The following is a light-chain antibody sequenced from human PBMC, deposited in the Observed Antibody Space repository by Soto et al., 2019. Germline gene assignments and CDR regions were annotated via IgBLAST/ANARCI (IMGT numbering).Light chain of an antibody. CDR1: SSDVGTYNY. Sequence: QPALTQPASVSGSPGQSITISCTGTSSDVGTYNYVSWYQHHPGKAPKLIIYEVSNRPSGVSNRFSGSKSGSTASLTISGLQAEDEADYHCTSYTRDTALVFGTGTKVTV. V-gene: IGLV2-14*01. CDR3: TSYTRDTALV. J-gene: IGLJ1*01. CDR2: EVS.